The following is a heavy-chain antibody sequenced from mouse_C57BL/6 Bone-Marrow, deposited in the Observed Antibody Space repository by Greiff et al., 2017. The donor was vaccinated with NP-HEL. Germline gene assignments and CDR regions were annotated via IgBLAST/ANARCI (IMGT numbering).Heavy chain of an antibody. Sequence: VQLQQSGAELARPGASVKLSCKASGYTFTSYGISWVKQRTGQGLEWIGEIYPRSGNTYYNEKFKGKATLTADKSSSTAYMEIRSLTYEDSAVYFGARRIYYYGSSYEGYWGQGTTLTVSS. CDR1: GYTFTSYG. V-gene: IGHV1-81*01. D-gene: IGHD1-1*01. J-gene: IGHJ2*01. CDR2: IYPRSGNT. CDR3: ARRIYYYGSSYEGY.